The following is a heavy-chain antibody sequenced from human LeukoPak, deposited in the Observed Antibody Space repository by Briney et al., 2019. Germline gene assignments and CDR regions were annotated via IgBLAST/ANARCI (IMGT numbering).Heavy chain of an antibody. D-gene: IGHD3-10*01. J-gene: IGHJ4*02. Sequence: SETLSLTCTVSGGSISSSSYYWGWIRQPPGKGLEWIGSIYYSGSTYYNPSLKSRVTISVDTSKNQFSLKLSSVTAADTAVYSCAILTLWFGELFAYWSQGTLVTVSS. CDR2: IYYSGST. CDR1: GGSISSSSYY. CDR3: AILTLWFGELFAY. V-gene: IGHV4-39*01.